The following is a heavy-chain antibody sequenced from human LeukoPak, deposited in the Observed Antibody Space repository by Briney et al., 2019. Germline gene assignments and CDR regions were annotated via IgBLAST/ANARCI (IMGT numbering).Heavy chain of an antibody. CDR2: MNPNSGNT. Sequence: ASVKVSCKASGYTFTSYDINWVRQAPGQGLEWMGWMNPNSGNTGYAQKFQGRVTMTRDTSISTAYMELSRLRSDDTSVYYCARDFFMITFGGVINDAFDIWGQGTMVTVSS. CDR1: GYTFTSYD. CDR3: ARDFFMITFGGVINDAFDI. J-gene: IGHJ3*02. V-gene: IGHV1-8*01. D-gene: IGHD3-16*01.